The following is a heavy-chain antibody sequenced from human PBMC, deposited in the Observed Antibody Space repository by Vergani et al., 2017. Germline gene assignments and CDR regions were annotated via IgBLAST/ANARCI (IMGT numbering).Heavy chain of an antibody. Sequence: EVQLVESGGGLVKPGGSLRLSCAASGFTFSNAWMSWVRQAPGKGLEWVGRIKSKTDGGTTDYAAPVKGRFTISRDDSKNTLYLQMNSLKTEDTAVYYCTTGHHRITMVRGVIHGDYWGQGTLVTVSS. CDR1: GFTFSNAW. CDR2: IKSKTDGGTT. V-gene: IGHV3-15*01. D-gene: IGHD3-10*01. J-gene: IGHJ4*02. CDR3: TTGHHRITMVRGVIHGDY.